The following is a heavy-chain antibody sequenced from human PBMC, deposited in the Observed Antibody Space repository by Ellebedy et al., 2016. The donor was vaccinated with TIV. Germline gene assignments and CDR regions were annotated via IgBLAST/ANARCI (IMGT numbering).Heavy chain of an antibody. CDR3: ASDGSYGDFLSPTHAFAI. D-gene: IGHD4-17*01. CDR2: INQDGSEK. J-gene: IGHJ3*02. CDR1: AFSFSSYW. V-gene: IGHV3-7*01. Sequence: GGSLRLSCAASAFSFSSYWMTWVRQAPGKGLEWVANINQDGSEKHYVDSVEGRFTISRDNAKKSLYLQMISLRAEDTAVYYCASDGSYGDFLSPTHAFAIWGQGTEVAVSS.